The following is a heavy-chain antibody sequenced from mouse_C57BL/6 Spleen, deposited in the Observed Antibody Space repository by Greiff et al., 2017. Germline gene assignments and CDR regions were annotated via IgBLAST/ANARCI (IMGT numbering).Heavy chain of an antibody. CDR2: INYDGSST. CDR1: GFTFSDYY. D-gene: IGHD2-4*01. J-gene: IGHJ4*01. CDR3: ARVDYDSDAMDY. Sequence: EVKLVESEGGLVQPGSSMKLSCTASGFTFSDYYMAWVRQVPEKGLEWVANINYDGSSTYYLDSLKSRFIISRDNAKNILYLQMSSLKSEDTATYYCARVDYDSDAMDYWGKGTSVTVSS. V-gene: IGHV5-16*01.